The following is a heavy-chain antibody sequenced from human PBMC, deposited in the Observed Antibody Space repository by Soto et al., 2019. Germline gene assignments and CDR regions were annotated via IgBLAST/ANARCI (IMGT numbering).Heavy chain of an antibody. CDR3: ATSSGSRAYYYGMDV. D-gene: IGHD3-10*01. V-gene: IGHV5-51*01. CDR2: IYPGDPDT. J-gene: IGHJ6*02. CDR1: GYSFTSYW. Sequence: GESLKISCKGSGYSFTSYWIGWVRQMPGKGLEWMGIIYPGDPDTRYSPSFQGQVTISADKSISTAYLQWSSLKASDTAMYYCATSSGSRAYYYGMDVWGQGTTVTVSS.